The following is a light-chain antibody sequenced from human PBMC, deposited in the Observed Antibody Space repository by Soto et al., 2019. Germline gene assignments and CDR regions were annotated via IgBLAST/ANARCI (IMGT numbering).Light chain of an antibody. CDR1: QSVINSY. Sequence: EIVMTQSPGTLSVSPGERATLSCRASQSVINSYLAWYQQKPGQAPRLLLYGAYNRATGIPDRFSGSGSGTDFTLTISSLEPEDFAVYYCQQRSNWPPWTFGQGTKVDIK. CDR2: GAY. J-gene: IGKJ1*01. V-gene: IGKV3D-20*02. CDR3: QQRSNWPPWT.